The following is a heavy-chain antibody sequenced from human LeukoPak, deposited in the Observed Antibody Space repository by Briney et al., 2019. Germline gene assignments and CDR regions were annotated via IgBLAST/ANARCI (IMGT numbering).Heavy chain of an antibody. CDR1: VGSLSGYY. D-gene: IGHD5-24*01. CDR3: ARGVRDGYKTFDY. V-gene: IGHV4-34*09. CDR2: IDYRGRT. J-gene: IGHJ4*02. Sequence: SETLSLTCAVYVGSLSGYYWGWIRHPPGKGLEWIGHIDYRGRTNYNPSLKSRVTISVDTSENQFSLRLSSVTAADTAVYYCARGVRDGYKTFDYWGQGTLVTVSS.